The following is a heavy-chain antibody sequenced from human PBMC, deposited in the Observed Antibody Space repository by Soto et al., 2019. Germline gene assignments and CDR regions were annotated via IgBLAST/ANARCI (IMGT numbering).Heavy chain of an antibody. CDR1: GFSFSSYW. CDR3: ARDLAVRGVIMTYNFDY. Sequence: GGSLRLSCAASGFSFSSYWMSWVRQAPGKGLEWVANIKEDGSNQFYVDSVKGRFTISRDNSKNTLYLQMNSLRAEDTAVYYCARDLAVRGVIMTYNFDYWGQGTLVTVSS. J-gene: IGHJ4*02. V-gene: IGHV3-7*01. CDR2: IKEDGSNQ. D-gene: IGHD3-10*01.